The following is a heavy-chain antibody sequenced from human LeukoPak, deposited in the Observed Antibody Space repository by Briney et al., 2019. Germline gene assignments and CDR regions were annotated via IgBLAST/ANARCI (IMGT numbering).Heavy chain of an antibody. D-gene: IGHD3-3*01. V-gene: IGHV1-69*13. Sequence: SVKVSCKASGGTFSSYAISWVRQAPGQGLEWMGGIVPIFGTANYAQKFQGRVTITADESTSTAYMELSSLRSEDTAVYYCASAISYYDFWSGYYNWGQGTLVTVSS. CDR3: ASAISYYDFWSGYYN. CDR2: IVPIFGTA. J-gene: IGHJ4*02. CDR1: GGTFSSYA.